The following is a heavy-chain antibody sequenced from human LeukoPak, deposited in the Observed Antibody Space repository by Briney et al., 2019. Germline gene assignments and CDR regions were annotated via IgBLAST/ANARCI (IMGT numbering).Heavy chain of an antibody. D-gene: IGHD3-22*01. Sequence: GGSLRLSCAASGFTFSSYWMHWVRQAPGKGLVWVSRINSDGSSTSYADSVKGRFTISRDNAKNSLYLQMNSLRDEDTAVYYCAMARYYDSSGYYSYYFDYWGQGTLVTVSS. CDR2: INSDGSST. CDR3: AMARYYDSSGYYSYYFDY. V-gene: IGHV3-74*01. J-gene: IGHJ4*02. CDR1: GFTFSSYW.